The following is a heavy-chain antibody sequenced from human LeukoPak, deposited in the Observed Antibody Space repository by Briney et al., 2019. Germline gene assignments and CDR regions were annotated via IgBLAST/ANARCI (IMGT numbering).Heavy chain of an antibody. V-gene: IGHV4-59*01. Sequence: SETLSLTCAVYGGSFSGYYWSWIRQPPGKGLEWIGYIYYSGSTNYNPSLKSRVTISVDTSKNQFSLKLSSVTAADTAVYYCARVAGIHIVVERRAFDIWGRGTMVTVSS. CDR2: IYYSGST. CDR1: GGSFSGYY. CDR3: ARVAGIHIVVERRAFDI. D-gene: IGHD2-21*01. J-gene: IGHJ3*02.